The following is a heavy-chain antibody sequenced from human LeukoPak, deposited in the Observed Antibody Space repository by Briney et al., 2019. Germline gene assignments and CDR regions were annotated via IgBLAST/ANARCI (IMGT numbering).Heavy chain of an antibody. J-gene: IGHJ4*02. Sequence: SETLSLTCTVSGGSISSGSYYWVWIRQPPGKGLEWIGTIYYSGTTYYNPSLKSRVTMSVDTSKNQFSLKLSSVTAADTAIYYCVRLDYSNFFDYWGQGNLVTVSS. V-gene: IGHV4-39*07. D-gene: IGHD4-11*01. CDR1: GGSISSGSYY. CDR2: IYYSGTT. CDR3: VRLDYSNFFDY.